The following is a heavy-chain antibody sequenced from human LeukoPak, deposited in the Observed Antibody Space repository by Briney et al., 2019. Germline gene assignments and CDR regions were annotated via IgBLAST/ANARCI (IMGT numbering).Heavy chain of an antibody. D-gene: IGHD2-15*01. CDR2: IYYSGST. V-gene: IGHV4-59*01. J-gene: IGHJ6*02. CDR3: AREVAPYYYYGMDV. Sequence: SETLSLTCTVSGGSISSYYWSWIRQPPGKGLEWIGYIYYSGSTNYNPSLKSRVTISVDTSKNQFSLKLSSVTAADTAVYYCAREVAPYYYYGMDVWGQGTTVTVSS. CDR1: GGSISSYY.